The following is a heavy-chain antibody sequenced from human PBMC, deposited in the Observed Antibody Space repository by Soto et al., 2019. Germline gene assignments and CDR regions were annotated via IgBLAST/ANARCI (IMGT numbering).Heavy chain of an antibody. Sequence: EVALVESGGGLVQPGGSLRLSCAASGFTVIRNYVTWVRQAPGKGLEWVSVFYSGGTTYYTDSVKGRFTISRDNSKNTLYLQMDSLRAEDTAVYYCARGGSSGPDYFDYWGQGTLVTVSS. CDR2: FYSGGTT. CDR1: GFTVIRNY. J-gene: IGHJ4*02. V-gene: IGHV3-66*01. CDR3: ARGGSSGPDYFDY. D-gene: IGHD6-25*01.